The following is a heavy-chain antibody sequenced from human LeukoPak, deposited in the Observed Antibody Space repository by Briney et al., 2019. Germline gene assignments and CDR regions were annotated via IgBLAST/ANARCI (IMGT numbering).Heavy chain of an antibody. CDR3: AKGVGYCSSTSCYTADY. J-gene: IGHJ4*02. D-gene: IGHD2-2*02. CDR1: GFTFSSYA. CDR2: ISGSGGST. Sequence: PGGSLRLSCAASGFTFSSYAMSWVRQAPGKGLEWVSAISGSGGSTYDADSVKGRFTISRDNSKNTLYLQMNSLRAEDTAVYYCAKGVGYCSSTSCYTADYWGQGTLVTVSS. V-gene: IGHV3-23*01.